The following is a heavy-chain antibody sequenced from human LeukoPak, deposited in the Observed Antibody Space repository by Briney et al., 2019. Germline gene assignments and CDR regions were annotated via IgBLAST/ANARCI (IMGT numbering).Heavy chain of an antibody. Sequence: SETLSLTCAVSGASTISSSYYWGWIRQPPGKGLEWIGSIYYSGSTNYNPTLKSRVTISADTSKNQFSLKLSSVTAADTAVYYCARRAYSSGAHWGQGTLVTVSS. CDR2: IYYSGST. CDR1: GASTISSSYY. J-gene: IGHJ4*02. D-gene: IGHD6-19*01. CDR3: ARRAYSSGAH. V-gene: IGHV4-39*01.